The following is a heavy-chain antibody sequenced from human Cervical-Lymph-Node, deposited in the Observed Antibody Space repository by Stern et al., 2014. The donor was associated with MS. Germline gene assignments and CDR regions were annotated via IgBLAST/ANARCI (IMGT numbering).Heavy chain of an antibody. V-gene: IGHV3-13*01. Sequence: EVQLLESGGGLVQPGGSLRLSCAASGFTFSCYDMHWVRQATGKGLEWVSAIGTAGDTYYPGSVKGRFTISRENAKNSLYLQMNSLRAGDTAVYYCARGNGYCSGGSCYSFDYWGQGTLVTVSS. CDR3: ARGNGYCSGGSCYSFDY. J-gene: IGHJ4*02. CDR2: IGTAGDT. D-gene: IGHD2-15*01. CDR1: GFTFSCYD.